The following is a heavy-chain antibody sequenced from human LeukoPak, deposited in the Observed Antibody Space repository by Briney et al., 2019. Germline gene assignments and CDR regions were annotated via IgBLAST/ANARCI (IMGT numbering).Heavy chain of an antibody. CDR1: GFTFSDYY. CDR2: ISSSGSTI. V-gene: IGHV3-11*01. J-gene: IGHJ4*02. CDR3: AKGEGIVVVPAADFDY. D-gene: IGHD2-2*01. Sequence: GGSLRLSCAASGFTFSDYYMSWIRQAPGKGLEWVSYISSSGSTIYYADSVKGRFTISRDNAKNSLYLQMNSLRAEDTAVYYCAKGEGIVVVPAADFDYWGQGTLVTVSS.